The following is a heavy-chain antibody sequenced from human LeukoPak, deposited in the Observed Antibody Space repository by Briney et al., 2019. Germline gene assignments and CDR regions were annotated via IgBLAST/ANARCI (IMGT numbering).Heavy chain of an antibody. CDR1: GFTFDDYA. CDR3: AKDFGGYSYGYLFGYYYGMDV. Sequence: PVRSLRLSCAASGFTFDDYAMHWVRQAPGKGLEWGSCISWNSGSIGYADSVKGRFTISRDNAKNSLYLQMNSLRAEDTALYYCAKDFGGYSYGYLFGYYYGMDVLGQGTTVTVSS. CDR2: ISWNSGSI. V-gene: IGHV3-9*01. D-gene: IGHD5-18*01. J-gene: IGHJ6*02.